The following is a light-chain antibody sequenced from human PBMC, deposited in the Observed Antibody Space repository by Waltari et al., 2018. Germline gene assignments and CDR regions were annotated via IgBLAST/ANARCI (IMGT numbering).Light chain of an antibody. CDR1: SGNVGGYDY. CDR3: YSYAGGYTFV. J-gene: IGLJ2*01. Sequence: QSALTQPRSVSGPPGQSVTISCPGTSGNVGGYDYVPWYQQHPGKAPTLMIYDVTKRPPGVPDRFSGSKSGNTAFLTISGLQAEDEADYHCYSYAGGYTFVFGPGTKLAVL. V-gene: IGLV2-11*01. CDR2: DVT.